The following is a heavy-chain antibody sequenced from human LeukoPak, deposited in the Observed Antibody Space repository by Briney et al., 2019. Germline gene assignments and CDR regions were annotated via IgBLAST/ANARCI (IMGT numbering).Heavy chain of an antibody. CDR1: GFTFSSYW. Sequence: GGSLRLSCAASGFTFSSYWMSWVRQAPGKGLEWVASIKQDGSEKYYVDSVKGRFTISRDNAKNSLYLQMNSLRAEDTAVYYCARGLNSGSYRRYYYYYGMDVWGQGTTVTVSS. J-gene: IGHJ6*02. CDR3: ARGLNSGSYRRYYYYYGMDV. V-gene: IGHV3-7*01. CDR2: IKQDGSEK. D-gene: IGHD1-26*01.